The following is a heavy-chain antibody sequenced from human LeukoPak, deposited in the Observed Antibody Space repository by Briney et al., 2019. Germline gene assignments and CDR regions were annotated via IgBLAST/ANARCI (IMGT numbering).Heavy chain of an antibody. V-gene: IGHV3-23*01. J-gene: IGHJ4*02. CDR2: ISGSGGST. CDR3: ARGLRTGYSGYDSRFDY. D-gene: IGHD5-12*01. Sequence: PGGSLRLSCAASGFTFSSYAMSWVRQAPGKGLEWVSAISGSGGSTYYADSVKGRFTISRDNSKNTLYLQMNSLRAEDTAVYYCARGLRTGYSGYDSRFDYWGQGTLVTVSS. CDR1: GFTFSSYA.